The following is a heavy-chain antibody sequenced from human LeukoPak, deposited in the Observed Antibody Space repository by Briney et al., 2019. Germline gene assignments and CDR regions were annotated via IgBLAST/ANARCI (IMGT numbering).Heavy chain of an antibody. CDR3: ARGGASYSGSFDY. Sequence: ASVKVSCKASGYTFTSFFMHWVRQAPGQGLEWMGIINPRGGSATSAQRFQGRLTVTRDTSTSTVYMELSSLTSEDTAVYYCARGGASYSGSFDYWGQGTLVTVSS. CDR2: INPRGGSA. J-gene: IGHJ4*02. CDR1: GYTFTSFF. V-gene: IGHV1-46*01. D-gene: IGHD5-12*01.